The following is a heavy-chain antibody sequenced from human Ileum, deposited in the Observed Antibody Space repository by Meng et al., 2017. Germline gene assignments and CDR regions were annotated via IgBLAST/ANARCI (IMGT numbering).Heavy chain of an antibody. J-gene: IGHJ4*02. V-gene: IGHV7-4-1*02. CDR2: INTNSGNP. CDR1: GYTFTNYA. Sequence: QVQLVQTGSELKKPGAAVKVSCKASGYTFTNYAMNWVRQAPGQGLEWMGWINTNSGNPTYAQGFTGRFVFSLDTSVSTAYLQISSLKAEDTAVYYCARRDNQGPGFGVDYWGQGTLVTVSS. D-gene: IGHD3-10*01. CDR3: ARRDNQGPGFGVDY.